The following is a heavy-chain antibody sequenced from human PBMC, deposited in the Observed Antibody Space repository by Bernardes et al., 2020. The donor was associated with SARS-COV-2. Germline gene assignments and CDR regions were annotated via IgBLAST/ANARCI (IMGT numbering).Heavy chain of an antibody. D-gene: IGHD6-6*01. CDR2: INTDVSGT. Sequence: GGSLRLSCAASGFTFSSYWMHWVRQAPGKGLVWVSRINTDVSGTTYADSVKGRFTTSRDNAKNTLYLQMNSLRAEDTAVYYCVREYSTSSGRAFDSWGQGILVTVSS. V-gene: IGHV3-74*01. CDR3: VREYSTSSGRAFDS. J-gene: IGHJ4*02. CDR1: GFTFSSYW.